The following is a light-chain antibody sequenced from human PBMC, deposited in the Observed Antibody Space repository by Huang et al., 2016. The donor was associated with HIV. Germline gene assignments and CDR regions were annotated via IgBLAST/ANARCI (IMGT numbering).Light chain of an antibody. J-gene: IGKJ1*01. V-gene: IGKV1-6*02. CDR2: AAS. CDR1: QDITNE. CDR3: LQDFNYPRT. Sequence: AIQLTQSPSSLSASVGDRVTITCRASQDITNELGWYQQKPGKAPKRLISAASTLRSGVPSRFIGSGSGTDFTLTISSLQPEDFATYFCLQDFNYPRTFGQGTRVEIK.